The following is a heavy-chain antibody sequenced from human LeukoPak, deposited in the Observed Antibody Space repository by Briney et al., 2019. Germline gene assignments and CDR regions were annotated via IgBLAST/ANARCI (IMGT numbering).Heavy chain of an antibody. CDR3: ARGHSYYDYVWGSYRYGYMGDY. D-gene: IGHD3-16*02. J-gene: IGHJ4*02. CDR1: GGSFSGYY. V-gene: IGHV4-34*01. CDR2: INHSGST. Sequence: PSETLSLTCAVYGGSFSGYYWSWIRQPPGKGLEWIGEINHSGSTNYNPSLKSRVTISVDTSKNQFSPKLSSVTAADTAVYYCARGHSYYDYVWGSYRYGYMGDYWGQGTLVTVSS.